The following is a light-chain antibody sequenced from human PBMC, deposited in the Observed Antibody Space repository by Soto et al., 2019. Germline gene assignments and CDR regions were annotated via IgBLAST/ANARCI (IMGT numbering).Light chain of an antibody. J-gene: IGLJ1*01. CDR1: SSDVGGYNY. V-gene: IGLV2-14*01. CDR3: CSSAPESTYV. CDR2: EVS. Sequence: QSALTQPASVSGSPGQSITISCTGTSSDVGGYNYVSWYQQHPVKAPKLMIYEVSNRPSGVSNRFSGSKSGNTASLTISGLQAGDEADYFCCSSAPESTYVFGTGTKLTVL.